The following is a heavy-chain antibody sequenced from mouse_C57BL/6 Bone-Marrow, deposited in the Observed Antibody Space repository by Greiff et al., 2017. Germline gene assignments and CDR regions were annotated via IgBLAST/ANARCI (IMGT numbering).Heavy chain of an antibody. Sequence: QVQLKQSGAELVRPGASVTLSCKASGYTFTDYEMHWVKQTPVHGLAWIGAIDPETGGTAYNQKFKGKAILTADKSSSTAYMELRSLTSEDSAVYYCTRGYYGEDWFAYWGQGTLVTVSA. J-gene: IGHJ3*01. D-gene: IGHD1-1*01. CDR3: TRGYYGEDWFAY. CDR2: IDPETGGT. V-gene: IGHV1-15*01. CDR1: GYTFTDYE.